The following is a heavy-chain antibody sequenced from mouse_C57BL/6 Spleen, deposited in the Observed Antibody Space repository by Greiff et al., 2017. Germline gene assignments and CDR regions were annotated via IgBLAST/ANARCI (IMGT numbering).Heavy chain of an antibody. CDR2: IYPGSGST. CDR3: ARGGGLRRRDAMDY. D-gene: IGHD2-2*01. Sequence: QVQLQQPGAELVKPGASVKMSCKASGYTFTSYWITWVKQRPGQGLEWIGDIYPGSGSTNYNEQFKSKATLTVDTSSSTAYMQLSSLTSEDSAVYYCARGGGLRRRDAMDYWGQGTSVTVSS. CDR1: GYTFTSYW. V-gene: IGHV1-55*01. J-gene: IGHJ4*01.